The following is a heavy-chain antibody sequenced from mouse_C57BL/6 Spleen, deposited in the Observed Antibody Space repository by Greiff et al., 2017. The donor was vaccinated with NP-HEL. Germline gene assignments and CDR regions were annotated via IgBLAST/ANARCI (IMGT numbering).Heavy chain of an antibody. D-gene: IGHD2-5*01. V-gene: IGHV5-4*03. CDR2: ISDGGSYT. Sequence: EVKVVESGGGLVQPGGSLKLSCAASGFTFSSYAMSWVRQTPEKRLEWVATISDGGSYTYYPDNVKGRFTISRDNAKNNLYLQMSHLKSEDTAMYYCARVAYYSNLYYFDYWGQGTTLTVSS. J-gene: IGHJ2*01. CDR1: GFTFSSYA. CDR3: ARVAYYSNLYYFDY.